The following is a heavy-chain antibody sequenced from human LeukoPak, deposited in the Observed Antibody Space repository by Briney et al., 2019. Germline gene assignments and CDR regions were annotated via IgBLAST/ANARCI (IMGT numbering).Heavy chain of an antibody. CDR3: ARDRYGALFDY. CDR2: ISGSGGST. J-gene: IGHJ4*02. V-gene: IGHV3-23*01. Sequence: PGGSLRHSCAASGFTFSSYAMSWVRQAPGKGLEWVSAISGSGGSTYYADSVEGRFTISRDNSKNTLYLQMNSLRAEDTAVYYCARDRYGALFDYWGQGTLVTVSS. D-gene: IGHD4-17*01. CDR1: GFTFSSYA.